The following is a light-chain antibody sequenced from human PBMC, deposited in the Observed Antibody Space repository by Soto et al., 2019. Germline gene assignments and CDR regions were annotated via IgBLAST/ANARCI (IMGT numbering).Light chain of an antibody. Sequence: QSALTQPASVSGSPGQSITISCTGTSSDVGGYKYVSWYQQHPGKTPKLIIYEVSNRPSGVSNRFSGSKSGKTASLTVSGLQPEDEADYYCTSYAGSNIWVFGGGTKVTVL. V-gene: IGLV2-14*01. CDR3: TSYAGSNIWV. CDR2: EVS. CDR1: SSDVGGYKY. J-gene: IGLJ3*02.